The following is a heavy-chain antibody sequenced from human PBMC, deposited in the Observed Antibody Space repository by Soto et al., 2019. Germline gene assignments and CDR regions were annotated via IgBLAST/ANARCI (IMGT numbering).Heavy chain of an antibody. CDR2: IYHSGST. V-gene: IGHV4-30-2*01. Sequence: QLQLQGSGSGLVKPSQTLSLTCAVSGGSINSGGYSWSWIRQPPGKGLEWIGYIYHSGSTYYNPSLKSRVTMSVDMAMNQFSLKLSSVTAADTAVYYCARAGDVVLMGSWFDPWGQGILVTVSS. CDR3: ARAGDVVLMGSWFDP. J-gene: IGHJ5*02. CDR1: GGSINSGGYS. D-gene: IGHD2-8*01.